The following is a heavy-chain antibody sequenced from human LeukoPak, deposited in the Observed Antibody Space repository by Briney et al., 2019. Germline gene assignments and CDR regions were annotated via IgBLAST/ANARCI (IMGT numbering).Heavy chain of an antibody. CDR3: ATGSSGIDY. J-gene: IGHJ4*02. Sequence: GASVKVSCKASGYAFTGYYMHWVRQAPGQGLEWMGWINPNSGGTNYAQKFQGRVTMTEDTSTDTAYMELSSLRSEDTAVYYCATGSSGIDYWGQGTLVTVSS. CDR1: GYAFTGYY. CDR2: INPNSGGT. V-gene: IGHV1-2*02. D-gene: IGHD6-19*01.